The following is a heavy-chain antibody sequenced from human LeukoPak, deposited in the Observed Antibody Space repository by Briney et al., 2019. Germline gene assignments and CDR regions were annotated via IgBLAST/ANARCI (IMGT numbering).Heavy chain of an antibody. V-gene: IGHV3-23*01. CDR1: GFTFSSYA. CDR3: AKSYGDYVLGD. D-gene: IGHD4-17*01. CDR2: ISGSGGST. Sequence: GGSLRLSCAASGFTFSSYAMSWVRQAPGNWLEWVSAISGSGGSTYYADSVKGRFTISRDNSKNTLYLQMNSLRAEDTAVYCCAKSYGDYVLGDWGQGTLVTVSS. J-gene: IGHJ1*01.